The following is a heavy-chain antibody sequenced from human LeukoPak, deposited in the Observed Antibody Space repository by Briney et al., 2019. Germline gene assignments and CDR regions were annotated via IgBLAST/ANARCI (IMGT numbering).Heavy chain of an antibody. CDR1: GYTFTGYY. CDR2: INPNSGGT. Sequence: EASVKVSCKASGYTFTGYYMHWVRQAPGQGLEWMGWINPNSGGTNYAQKFQGRVTMTRDTSINTAYMELSRLRSDDTAVYYCAKTPLVSPYYFDYWGQGTLVTVSS. D-gene: IGHD3-16*01. J-gene: IGHJ4*02. CDR3: AKTPLVSPYYFDY. V-gene: IGHV1-2*02.